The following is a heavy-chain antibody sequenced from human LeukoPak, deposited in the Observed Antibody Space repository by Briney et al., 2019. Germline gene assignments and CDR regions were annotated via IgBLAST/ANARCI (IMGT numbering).Heavy chain of an antibody. Sequence: GASVKVSCKASGGTFSSYAISWVRQAPGQGLEWMGGIIPIFGTANYAQKFQGRVTITTDESTSTAYMELSSLRSEDTAVYYCAWGTVVVPAAIGRLDPWGQGTLVTVTS. D-gene: IGHD2-2*01. CDR2: IIPIFGTA. CDR3: AWGTVVVPAAIGRLDP. CDR1: GGTFSSYA. J-gene: IGHJ5*02. V-gene: IGHV1-69*05.